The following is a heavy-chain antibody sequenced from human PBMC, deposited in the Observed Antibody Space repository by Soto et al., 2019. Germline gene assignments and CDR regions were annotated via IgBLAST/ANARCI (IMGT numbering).Heavy chain of an antibody. Sequence: KPSETLSLTCVVSGGSVSRGTYYWTWIRQPPGKGLEWIGYISNSGSTNYNPSLKSRVTISADTSKNQFSLKLNSVTAADTAVYYCARRNSGGNWLAPSGQGTLVTVSS. CDR3: ARRNSGGNWLAP. CDR2: ISNSGST. CDR1: GGSVSRGTYY. J-gene: IGHJ5*02. V-gene: IGHV4-61*01. D-gene: IGHD2-15*01.